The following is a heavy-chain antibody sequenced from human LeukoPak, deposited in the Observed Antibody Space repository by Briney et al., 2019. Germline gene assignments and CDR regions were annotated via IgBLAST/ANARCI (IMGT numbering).Heavy chain of an antibody. CDR1: GFTFSDYW. CDR2: INEYGTT. V-gene: IGHV3-74*01. CDR3: ARVRGGN. D-gene: IGHD3-16*01. J-gene: IGHJ4*02. Sequence: PGGSLRLSCAAFGFTFSDYWMYWVRHAPGEGLLWISNINEYGTTTYADSVKGRFTLSRDNAKNILYLQMNSLRPDDTAVYYCARVRGGNWGQGTLVTVSS.